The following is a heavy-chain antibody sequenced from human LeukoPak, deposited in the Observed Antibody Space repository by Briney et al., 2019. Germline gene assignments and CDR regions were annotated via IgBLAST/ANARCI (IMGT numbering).Heavy chain of an antibody. CDR3: ASLSGSYYYYYGMDV. D-gene: IGHD1-26*01. Sequence: SETLSLTCTVSGGSISSYYWSWIRQPPGKGLEWIGYIYYSGSTNYNPPLKSRVTISVDTSKNQFSLKLSSVTAADTAVYYCASLSGSYYYYYGMDVWGQGTTVTVSS. CDR2: IYYSGST. J-gene: IGHJ6*02. V-gene: IGHV4-59*01. CDR1: GGSISSYY.